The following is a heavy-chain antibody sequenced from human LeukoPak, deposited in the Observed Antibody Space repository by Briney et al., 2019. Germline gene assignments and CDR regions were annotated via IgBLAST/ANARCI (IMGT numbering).Heavy chain of an antibody. CDR1: GDSVSSNSAA. V-gene: IGHV6-1*01. J-gene: IGHJ4*02. Sequence: SQTLSLTCAISGDSVSSNSAAWNWIRQSPSRGLEWLGRTFYRFKWYNDYAVSVKSRITINPDTSKNQFSLQLNSVTPEDTAVYYCASYNWNHGGFDYWGQGTLVTVSS. D-gene: IGHD1-14*01. CDR3: ASYNWNHGGFDY. CDR2: TFYRFKWYN.